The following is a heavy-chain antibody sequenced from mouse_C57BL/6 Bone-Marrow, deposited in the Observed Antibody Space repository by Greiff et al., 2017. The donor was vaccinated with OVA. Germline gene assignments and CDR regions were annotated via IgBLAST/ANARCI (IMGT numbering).Heavy chain of an antibody. V-gene: IGHV1-81*01. CDR2: IYPRSGNT. J-gene: IGHJ3*01. D-gene: IGHD2-4*01. CDR1: GYTFTSYG. CDR3: ARRVYDYDGWFAY. Sequence: VQLQQSGAELARPGASVKLSCKASGYTFTSYGISWVKQRTGQGLEWIGEIYPRSGNTYYNEKFKGKATLTADKSSSTAYMELRSLTSEDSAVDFCARRVYDYDGWFAYWGQGTLVTVSA.